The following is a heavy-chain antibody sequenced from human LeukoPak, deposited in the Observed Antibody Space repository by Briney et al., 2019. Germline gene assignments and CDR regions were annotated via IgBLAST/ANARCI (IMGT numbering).Heavy chain of an antibody. CDR2: IDSSGGGI. CDR1: GFTFSNYA. V-gene: IGHV3-23*01. J-gene: IGHJ4*02. CDR3: GKYSASGSRYFDY. D-gene: IGHD1-26*01. Sequence: PGGSLRLSCAASGFTFSNYAMTWVRQAPGKGLEWVAVIDSSGGGIYYADSVKGRFTISRDNSKNTLYLQMNSLRAEDTAVFYCGKYSASGSRYFDYWGQGTLVTVSS.